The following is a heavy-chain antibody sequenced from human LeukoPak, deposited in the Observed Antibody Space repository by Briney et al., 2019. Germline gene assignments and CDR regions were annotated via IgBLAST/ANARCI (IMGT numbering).Heavy chain of an antibody. Sequence: SETLSLTCTVSGGSISSYYWSWIRQPPGKGLEWIGYIYYSGSTNYNPSLKSRVTISVDTSKNQFSLKLSSVTAADTAVYYCAREDGSGSYFPFDYWGQGTLVTVSS. J-gene: IGHJ4*02. D-gene: IGHD3-10*01. CDR2: IYYSGST. CDR1: GGSISSYY. V-gene: IGHV4-59*01. CDR3: AREDGSGSYFPFDY.